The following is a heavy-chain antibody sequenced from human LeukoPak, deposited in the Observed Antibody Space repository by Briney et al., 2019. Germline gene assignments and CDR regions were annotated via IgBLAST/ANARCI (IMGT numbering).Heavy chain of an antibody. Sequence: GGSLRLSRAASGFTFSSYAMHWVRQAPGKGLEWVAVISYDGSNKYYADSVKGRFTISRDNSKNTLYLQMNSLRAEDTAVYYCAKTEYDSSLGLFDYWGQGTLVTVSS. CDR1: GFTFSSYA. D-gene: IGHD3-22*01. CDR3: AKTEYDSSLGLFDY. V-gene: IGHV3-30*04. CDR2: ISYDGSNK. J-gene: IGHJ4*02.